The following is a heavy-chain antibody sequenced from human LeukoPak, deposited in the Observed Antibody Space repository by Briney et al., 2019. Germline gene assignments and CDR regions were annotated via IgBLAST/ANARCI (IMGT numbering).Heavy chain of an antibody. CDR3: ATFRSYYYDSSGSLRTTNIDY. CDR1: GFTFSSYS. D-gene: IGHD3-22*01. J-gene: IGHJ4*02. CDR2: ISSSSSTI. Sequence: GGSLRLSCAASGFTFSSYSMNWVRQAPGKGLEWVSYISSSSSTIYYADSVKGRFTISRDNAKNSLYLQMNSLRAEDTAVYYCATFRSYYYDSSGSLRTTNIDYWGQGTLVTVSS. V-gene: IGHV3-48*01.